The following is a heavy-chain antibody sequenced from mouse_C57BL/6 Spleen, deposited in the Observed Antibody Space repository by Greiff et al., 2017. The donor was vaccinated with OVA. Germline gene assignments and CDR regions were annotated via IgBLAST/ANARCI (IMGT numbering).Heavy chain of an antibody. Sequence: QVQLQQPGAELVMPGASVKLSCKASGYTFTSYWLHWVKQRPGQGLEWIGAIDPSGSYTNYNQKFKGKSTLTVDKSSSPAYMQLSSLPSEDAGGYYCALYDGYWYFDGWGTGTTVTVSS. CDR3: ALYDGYWYFDG. V-gene: IGHV1-69*01. CDR1: GYTFTSYW. J-gene: IGHJ1*03. CDR2: IDPSGSYT. D-gene: IGHD2-3*01.